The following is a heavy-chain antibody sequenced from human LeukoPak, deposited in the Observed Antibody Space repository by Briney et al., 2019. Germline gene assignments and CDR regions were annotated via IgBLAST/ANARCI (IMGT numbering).Heavy chain of an antibody. CDR2: ISAYNGNT. D-gene: IGHD6-13*01. CDR1: GYTFTSYG. Sequence: GASVKVSCKASGYTFTSYGISWVRQAPGQGLEWMGWISAYNGNTNYAQKLQGRVTMTTDTSTSTAYMELSSLRSEDTAVYYCARDRQQLVYDTYNWFDPWGQGTLVTVSS. V-gene: IGHV1-18*01. CDR3: ARDRQQLVYDTYNWFDP. J-gene: IGHJ5*02.